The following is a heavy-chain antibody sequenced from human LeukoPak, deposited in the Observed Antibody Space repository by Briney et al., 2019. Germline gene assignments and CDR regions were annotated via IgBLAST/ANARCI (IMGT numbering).Heavy chain of an antibody. CDR3: AKGRTVGASYWYFDL. Sequence: NPEGSLRLSCAASGFTFSSYSMNWVRQAPGKGLEWVSSISSSSSYIYYADSVKGRFTISRDNAKNSLYLQMNSLRAEDTAVYYCAKGRTVGASYWYFDLWGRGTLVTVSS. CDR1: GFTFSSYS. V-gene: IGHV3-21*01. CDR2: ISSSSSYI. J-gene: IGHJ2*01. D-gene: IGHD1-26*01.